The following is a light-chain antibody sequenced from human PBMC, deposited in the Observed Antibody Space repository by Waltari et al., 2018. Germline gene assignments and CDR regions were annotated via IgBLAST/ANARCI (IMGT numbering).Light chain of an antibody. V-gene: IGKV1-NL1*01. CDR1: QGISDS. Sequence: ILLTQSPPSLSPSVGERHSLTCRASQGISDSLAWYQQKPGKAPKVLLHDASSLESGVPSRFSGSGSGTEFTLTISRLQPEDFATYYCQQYFDFPRTFGQGTRVDIK. CDR2: DAS. CDR3: QQYFDFPRT. J-gene: IGKJ1*01.